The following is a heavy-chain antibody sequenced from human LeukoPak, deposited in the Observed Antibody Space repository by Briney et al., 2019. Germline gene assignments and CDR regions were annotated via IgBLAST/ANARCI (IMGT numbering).Heavy chain of an antibody. CDR1: GFTLSSNY. V-gene: IGHV3-66*01. CDR3: ASLRYY. D-gene: IGHD4-17*01. Sequence: GGSLTLSCAPSGFTLSSNYMSWVRQPPGKGLEWVSVIYSGGNTYYADSVEGRFTISRHNSNNTLYLQMNSLRAEDTAVYYCASLRYYWGQGTLVTVSS. J-gene: IGHJ4*02. CDR2: IYSGGNT.